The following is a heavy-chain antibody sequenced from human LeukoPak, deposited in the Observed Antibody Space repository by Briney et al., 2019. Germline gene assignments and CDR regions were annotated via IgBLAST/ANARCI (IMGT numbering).Heavy chain of an antibody. J-gene: IGHJ6*03. CDR3: ARSATGTTYYYYYYMDV. V-gene: IGHV1-69*13. CDR1: GGTFSSYA. CDR2: IIPIFGTA. D-gene: IGHD1-1*01. Sequence: GASVKVSCKASGGTFSSYAISWVRQAPGQGLEWMGGIIPIFGTANYAQKFQGRVTITADESTSTAYMELSSLRSEDTAVYYCARSATGTTYYYYYYMDVWGKGTTVTVSS.